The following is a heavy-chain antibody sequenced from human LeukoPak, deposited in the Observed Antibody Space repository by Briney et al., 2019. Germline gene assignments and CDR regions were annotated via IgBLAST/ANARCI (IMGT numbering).Heavy chain of an antibody. D-gene: IGHD2-8*02. J-gene: IGHJ4*02. CDR2: IFPSGGEI. V-gene: IGHV3-23*01. CDR1: GFTFSNYG. CDR3: ATYRQVLLPFES. Sequence: WGSLRLSSAASGFTFSNYGMNWVRQPPGKGLEWVSSIFPSGGEIHYADSVRGRFTISRGNSKSTLSLQMNSLRAEDTAIYYCATYRQVLLPFESWGQGTLVTVSS.